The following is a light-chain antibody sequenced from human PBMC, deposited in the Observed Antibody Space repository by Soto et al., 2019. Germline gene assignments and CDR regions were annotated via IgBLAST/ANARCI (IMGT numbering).Light chain of an antibody. CDR1: QSVSSY. V-gene: IGKV3-11*01. Sequence: EIVLTQSPATLSLSPGERATLSCRASQSVSSYLAWYQQKPGQAPRLLIYEASNRATGIPASFSGSGSGTDFTLTISSLDPEDFAVYYCQQRSNWPLITFGPGTKMDIK. CDR3: QQRSNWPLIT. CDR2: EAS. J-gene: IGKJ3*01.